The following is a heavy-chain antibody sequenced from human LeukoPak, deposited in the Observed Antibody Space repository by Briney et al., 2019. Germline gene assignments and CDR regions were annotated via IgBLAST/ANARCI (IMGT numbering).Heavy chain of an antibody. CDR1: GYTFTAYY. V-gene: IGHV1-2*02. CDR2: IIPTSGGT. J-gene: IGHJ5*02. CDR3: AREGDSFWSGYLHHRWFDL. D-gene: IGHD3-3*01. Sequence: ASVRVSCKSSGYTFTAYYIHWVRQAPGQGLEWMGRIIPTSGGTNYAEKFQGRVTLTRDTSINTAYMELSRLRSDDTAVYYCAREGDSFWSGYLHHRWFDLWGQGTLVTVSS.